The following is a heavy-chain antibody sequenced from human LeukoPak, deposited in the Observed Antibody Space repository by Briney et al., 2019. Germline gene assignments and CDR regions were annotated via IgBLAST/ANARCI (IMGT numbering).Heavy chain of an antibody. Sequence: NSSETLSLTCAVYGGSFSDYYWHWIRRTPGKGLEWIGQISHSGGTNYNPSLKSRVIVSVDTSANQFSLKLNSVTAADTAMYYCAGDREGTGPTSFDYWGQGTLVTVSS. CDR2: ISHSGGT. D-gene: IGHD2-8*02. CDR3: AGDREGTGPTSFDY. J-gene: IGHJ4*02. CDR1: GGSFSDYY. V-gene: IGHV4-34*01.